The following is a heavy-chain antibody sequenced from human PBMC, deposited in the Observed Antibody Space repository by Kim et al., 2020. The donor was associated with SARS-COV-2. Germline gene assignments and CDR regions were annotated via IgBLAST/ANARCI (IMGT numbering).Heavy chain of an antibody. CDR2: ITVSSSYV. V-gene: IGHV3-21*01. D-gene: IGHD5-12*01. J-gene: IGHJ3*02. Sequence: GGSLRLSCSGSGFQFDHYSMNWVRQAPGKGLEWIACITVSSSYVYYADSIKGRFTISRDNAKTSLFLQMNDLRVDDTAVYYCVATGRGYHHDDIDIWG. CDR3: VATGRGYHHDDIDI. CDR1: GFQFDHYS.